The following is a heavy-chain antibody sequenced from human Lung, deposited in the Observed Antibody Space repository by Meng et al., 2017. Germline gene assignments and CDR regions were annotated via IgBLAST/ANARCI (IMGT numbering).Heavy chain of an antibody. CDR2: IIPSSGDA. J-gene: IGHJ4*02. D-gene: IGHD1-7*01. CDR3: ARDGGNYDFDY. Sequence: QLQLVQFGAEVKKPGASVKLSCRASGYTFIDAYVHWVRQAPGQGLEWMGRIIPSSGDANSAQKFLGRVTLTWDTSISTAYMELSSLRSDGTAIYYCARDGGNYDFDYWGQGTLVTVSS. CDR1: GYTFIDAY. V-gene: IGHV1-2*06.